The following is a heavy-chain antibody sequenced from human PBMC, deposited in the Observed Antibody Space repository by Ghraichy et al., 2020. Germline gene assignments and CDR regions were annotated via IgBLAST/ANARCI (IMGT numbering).Heavy chain of an antibody. Sequence: ETLSLTCAASGFTVSSNYMSWVRQAPGKGLEWVSVIYSGGSTYYADSVKGRFTISRDNSKNTLYLQMNSLRAEDTAVYYCARAAGYCSSTSCYMSYYGMDVWGQGTTVTVSS. J-gene: IGHJ6*02. D-gene: IGHD2-2*02. CDR3: ARAAGYCSSTSCYMSYYGMDV. CDR1: GFTVSSNY. V-gene: IGHV3-66*02. CDR2: IYSGGST.